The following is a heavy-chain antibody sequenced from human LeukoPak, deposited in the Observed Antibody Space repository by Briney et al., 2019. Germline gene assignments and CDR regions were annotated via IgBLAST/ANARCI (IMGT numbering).Heavy chain of an antibody. J-gene: IGHJ4*02. V-gene: IGHV4-59*08. CDR2: IFYAGTT. CDR3: ARHDVVPVIRRGFDF. CDR1: GGSVSGYY. D-gene: IGHD3-16*01. Sequence: PSETLSLTCTVSGGSVSGYYWSWIRQPPGKGLEWIGYIFYAGTTLYSPSLKTRVTMSVDTSENQFSPKLSSVTAADTAVYYCARHDVVPVIRRGFDFWGQGTLVTVSS.